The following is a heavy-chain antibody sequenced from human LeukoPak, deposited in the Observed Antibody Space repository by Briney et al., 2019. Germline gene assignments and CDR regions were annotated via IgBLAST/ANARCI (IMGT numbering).Heavy chain of an antibody. CDR1: GFTFDDYS. CDR2: VNQGGTEK. V-gene: IGHV3-7*01. J-gene: IGHJ6*03. Sequence: GGSLRLSCAASGFTFDDYSMSWVRQAPGKGLEWVANVNQGGTEKYYVDSVKGRFTISRGNAENSLYLQMNSLRAEDTAVYYCAREHYFYHMDGWGEGTTVTVSS. CDR3: AREHYFYHMDG.